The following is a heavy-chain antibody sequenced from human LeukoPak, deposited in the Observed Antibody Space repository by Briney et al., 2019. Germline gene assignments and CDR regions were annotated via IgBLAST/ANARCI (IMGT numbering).Heavy chain of an antibody. CDR3: ARQAFSTYYDFWSGPTNFDY. Sequence: GGSLRLSCAASGFTFSSCEMNWVRQAPGKGLEWVSYISSSGSTIYYADSVKGRFTISRDNAKNSLYLQMNSLRAEDTAVYYCARQAFSTYYDFWSGPTNFDYWGQGTLVTVSS. J-gene: IGHJ4*02. D-gene: IGHD3-3*01. V-gene: IGHV3-48*03. CDR1: GFTFSSCE. CDR2: ISSSGSTI.